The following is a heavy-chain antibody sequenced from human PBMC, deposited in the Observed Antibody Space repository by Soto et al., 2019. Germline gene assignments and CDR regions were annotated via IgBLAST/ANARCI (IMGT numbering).Heavy chain of an antibody. V-gene: IGHV4-39*01. CDR2: IYYSGST. Sequence: QLQLQESGPGLVKPSETLSLTCTVSGGSISSSSYYWGWIRQPPGKGLEWIGSIYYSGSTYYNPSLKRRVTMAVDTSKNHFSLKLSSVTAADTAVYYCARHTPAISVSDHWGQGTLVTVSS. J-gene: IGHJ4*02. CDR3: ARHTPAISVSDH. CDR1: GGSISSSSYY. D-gene: IGHD2-15*01.